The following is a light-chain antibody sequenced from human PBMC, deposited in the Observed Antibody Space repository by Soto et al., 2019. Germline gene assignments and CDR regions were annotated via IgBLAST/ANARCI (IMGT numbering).Light chain of an antibody. CDR2: AAS. CDR3: QQSYSSLIT. V-gene: IGKV1-39*01. Sequence: DIQMTQSPSTLSASVGDTVTITCRASQTISGWLAWYQQKPGKAPKLLIYAASRLQSGAPSRFSGSGSGTDFTLTISSLQPEDFATYYCQQSYSSLITFGQGTRLEIK. CDR1: QTISGW. J-gene: IGKJ5*01.